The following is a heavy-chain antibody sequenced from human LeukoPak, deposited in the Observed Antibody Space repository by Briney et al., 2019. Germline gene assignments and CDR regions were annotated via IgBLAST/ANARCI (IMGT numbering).Heavy chain of an antibody. CDR2: ISAYNGNT. J-gene: IGHJ4*02. V-gene: IGHV1-18*01. D-gene: IGHD1-1*01. CDR1: GYTFTSYG. CDR3: ARDPNDSTLDY. Sequence: ASVKVSCKASGYTFTSYGISWVRQAPGQGLEWMGWISAYNGNTNYAQKLQGRVTMTTDTSTSTACMELRSLRSDDTAVYYCARDPNDSTLDYWGQGTLVTVSS.